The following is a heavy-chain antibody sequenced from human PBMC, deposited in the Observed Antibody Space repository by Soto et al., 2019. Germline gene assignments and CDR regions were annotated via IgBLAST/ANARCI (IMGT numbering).Heavy chain of an antibody. CDR1: GYTFTSYG. J-gene: IGHJ1*01. V-gene: IGHV1-18*01. CDR3: ARAKRADVLRFLEWLPTVEYFQH. CDR2: ISAYNGNT. Sequence: ASVKVSCKASGYTFTSYGISWVRQAPGQGLEWMGWISAYNGNTNYAQKLQGKVTMTTETSTSTAYMGLGSLRSDDTAVYYCARAKRADVLRFLEWLPTVEYFQHWGQGTLVTVSS. D-gene: IGHD3-3*01.